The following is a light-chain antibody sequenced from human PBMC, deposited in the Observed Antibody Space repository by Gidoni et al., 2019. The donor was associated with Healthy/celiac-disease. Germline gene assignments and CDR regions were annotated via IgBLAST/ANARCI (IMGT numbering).Light chain of an antibody. CDR1: QGISSD. V-gene: IGKV1-9*01. Sequence: DIQLTQSPSFLSASVGDRVTITCRARQGISSDLAWYQQKPRKAPKLLIDAASTLQSWVASRLSGSGSGTEFTLTISSLQPEEFATYYWQQLNSYPRTFGQGTRLEIK. CDR3: QQLNSYPRT. J-gene: IGKJ5*01. CDR2: AAS.